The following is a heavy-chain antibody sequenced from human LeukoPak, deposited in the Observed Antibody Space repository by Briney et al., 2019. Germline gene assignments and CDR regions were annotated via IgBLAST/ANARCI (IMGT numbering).Heavy chain of an antibody. D-gene: IGHD1-7*01. CDR1: GFTFSDYY. CDR3: ARDGITGTTVGWFDP. Sequence: KPGRSLRLSCAASGFTFSDYYTSWIRQAAGEGMEWVSYISSSSSYTNYADSVKGRFTISRDNSKNSLYLQMNSLRAEDTAVYYCARDGITGTTVGWFDPWGQGTLVTVSS. CDR2: ISSSSSYT. J-gene: IGHJ5*02. V-gene: IGHV3-11*06.